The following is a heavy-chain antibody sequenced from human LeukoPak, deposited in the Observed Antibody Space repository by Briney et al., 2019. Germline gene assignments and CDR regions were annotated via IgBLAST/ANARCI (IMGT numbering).Heavy chain of an antibody. J-gene: IGHJ4*02. D-gene: IGHD1-26*01. V-gene: IGHV3-74*03. Sequence: GGSLRLSCAASGFTFSSAWMHWVRQAPGTGLVWVSRITDDATTTYADSVKGRFTISRDNAKNILYLQMNSLRAEDTAVYYCVRDRVGPDYWGQGTLITVSS. CDR2: ITDDATT. CDR1: GFTFSSAW. CDR3: VRDRVGPDY.